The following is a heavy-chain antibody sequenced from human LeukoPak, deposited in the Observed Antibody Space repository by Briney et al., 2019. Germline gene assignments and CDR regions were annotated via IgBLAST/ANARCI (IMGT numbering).Heavy chain of an antibody. CDR3: ARVGYYDSSGRDAFDI. CDR1: GYTFTSYY. D-gene: IGHD3-22*01. J-gene: IGHJ3*02. V-gene: IGHV1-46*01. CDR2: INPSGGST. Sequence: GASVKVSCKASGYTFTSYYMHWVRQAPGQGLEWMGIINPSGGSTSYAQKFQGRVTMTRDMSTSTVYMELSSLRSEDTAVYYCARVGYYDSSGRDAFDIWGQGTVVTVSS.